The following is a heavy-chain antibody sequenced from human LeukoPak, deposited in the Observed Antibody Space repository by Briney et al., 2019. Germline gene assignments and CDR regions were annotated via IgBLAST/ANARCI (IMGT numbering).Heavy chain of an antibody. CDR1: GGTFSSYA. CDR3: ARGEGYYHSSGNYGLHYNYYMDV. V-gene: IGHV1-69*06. CDR2: IIPILGTA. Sequence: SVKVSCKASGGTFSSYAISWVRQAPGHGLEWMGGIIPILGTANYAQKFQGRVTITADKSTSTGYMELSSLTSEDTAVYYCARGEGYYHSSGNYGLHYNYYMDVWGKGTTVTVSS. D-gene: IGHD3-22*01. J-gene: IGHJ6*03.